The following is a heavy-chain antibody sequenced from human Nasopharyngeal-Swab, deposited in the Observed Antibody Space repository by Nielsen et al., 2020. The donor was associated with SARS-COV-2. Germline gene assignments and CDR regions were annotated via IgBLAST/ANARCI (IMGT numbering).Heavy chain of an antibody. Sequence: SCAVSGGSISSSNWWSWVRQPPGKGLEWIGEIYHSGSTNYNPSLKSRVTISVDKSKNQFSLKLSSVTAADTAVYYCARGDIVLMVYALSSGAFDIWGQGTMVTVSS. V-gene: IGHV4-4*02. CDR2: IYHSGST. CDR1: GGSISSSNW. D-gene: IGHD2-8*01. J-gene: IGHJ3*02. CDR3: ARGDIVLMVYALSSGAFDI.